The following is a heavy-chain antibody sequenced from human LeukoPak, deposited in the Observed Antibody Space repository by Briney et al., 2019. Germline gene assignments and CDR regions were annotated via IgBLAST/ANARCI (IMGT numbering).Heavy chain of an antibody. CDR1: GYTFTGYY. CDR2: INPNSGGT. CDR3: AREEVATISFDY. J-gene: IGHJ4*02. Sequence: HEASVKVSCKASGYTFTGYYMHWVRQAPGQGLEWMGWINPNSGGTNYAQKFQGRVTMTRDTSISTAYMELSRLRSDDTAVYYCAREEVATISFDYWGQGTLVTVSS. V-gene: IGHV1-2*02. D-gene: IGHD5-12*01.